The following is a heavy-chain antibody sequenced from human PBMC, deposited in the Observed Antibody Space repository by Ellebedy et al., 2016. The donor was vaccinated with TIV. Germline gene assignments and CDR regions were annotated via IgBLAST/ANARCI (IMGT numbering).Heavy chain of an antibody. CDR2: MSYSGST. J-gene: IGHJ4*02. Sequence: MPLETLSLTCNVSGASITTYYWNWIRQSPGKGLEWIGYMSYSGSTNYNPSLKSRVTISVDTSKNQFSLRLSSVTAADTAVYYCASRASGRSDLGRVVYFDYWGQGTLVTVSS. D-gene: IGHD1-26*01. CDR3: ASRASGRSDLGRVVYFDY. V-gene: IGHV4-59*08. CDR1: GASITTYY.